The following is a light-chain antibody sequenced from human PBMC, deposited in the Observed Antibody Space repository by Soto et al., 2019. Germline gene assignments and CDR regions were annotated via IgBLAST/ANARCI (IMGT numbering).Light chain of an antibody. Sequence: QSALTQPASVSGSPGQSITISCAGTMRDVGAYNLVSWYQQLPGTAPKLLIYTDYQRPSGVPDRFSGSKSGTSASLAINGLHSEDEADYYCASWDDNLNGGVFGGGTKLTVL. CDR2: TDY. CDR1: MRDVGAYN. V-gene: IGLV2-14*03. J-gene: IGLJ3*02. CDR3: ASWDDNLNGGV.